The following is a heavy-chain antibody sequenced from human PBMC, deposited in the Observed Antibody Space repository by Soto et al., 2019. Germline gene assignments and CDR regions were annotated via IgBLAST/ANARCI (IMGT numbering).Heavy chain of an antibody. V-gene: IGHV4-30-4*01. J-gene: IGHJ4*02. Sequence: SETLSLTCTVSGGSISSGDYYWSWIRQPPGKGLEWIGYIYYSGSTYYNPSLKSRVTVSVDTSKNQFSLKLSSVTAADTAVYYCARGGYCGGDCYWARLGFFDYWGQGTLVTVSS. D-gene: IGHD2-21*02. CDR3: ARGGYCGGDCYWARLGFFDY. CDR1: GGSISSGDYY. CDR2: IYYSGST.